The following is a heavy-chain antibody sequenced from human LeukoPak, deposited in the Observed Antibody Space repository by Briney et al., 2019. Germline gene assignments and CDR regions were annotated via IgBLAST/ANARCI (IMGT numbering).Heavy chain of an antibody. V-gene: IGHV1-46*01. J-gene: IGHJ4*02. Sequence: GASVKVSCKASGYTFTSYYMHWVRQAPGQGLEWMGIINPRGGSTSYAQKFQGRVTMTRDTSTSTVYMELSSLRSEDTAVYYCARDRDSSWPAYYFDYWGQGTLVTVSS. CDR2: INPRGGST. CDR1: GYTFTSYY. D-gene: IGHD6-13*01. CDR3: ARDRDSSWPAYYFDY.